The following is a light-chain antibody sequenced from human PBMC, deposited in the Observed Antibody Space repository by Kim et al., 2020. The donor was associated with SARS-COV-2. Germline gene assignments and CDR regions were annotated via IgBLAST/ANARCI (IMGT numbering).Light chain of an antibody. V-gene: IGKV1-5*01. Sequence: GDGRTITCRASHSISSYLAWYQQQPGKAPNLLIYDASSLESGVPSRFSGSGSGTEFTLTISSLQHDDFATYYCQQYTTYWTFGQGTKVDIK. CDR3: QQYTTYWT. CDR1: HSISSY. J-gene: IGKJ1*01. CDR2: DAS.